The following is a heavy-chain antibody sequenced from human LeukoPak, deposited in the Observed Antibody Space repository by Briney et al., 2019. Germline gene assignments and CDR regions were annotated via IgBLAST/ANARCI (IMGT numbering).Heavy chain of an antibody. CDR3: VKGRIATPGYAEKFLN. V-gene: IGHV3-23*01. J-gene: IGHJ1*01. Sequence: GGSLRLSCAVSGFTFGSYAMNWVRQTPGKGLQWVSAIGGTGGGTIYADSVKGRFTISRDNSKNTVYLQMNSLRVEDAAIYYCVKGRIATPGYAEKFLNLGKGTRVTVSS. D-gene: IGHD6-13*01. CDR1: GFTFGSYA. CDR2: IGGTGGGT.